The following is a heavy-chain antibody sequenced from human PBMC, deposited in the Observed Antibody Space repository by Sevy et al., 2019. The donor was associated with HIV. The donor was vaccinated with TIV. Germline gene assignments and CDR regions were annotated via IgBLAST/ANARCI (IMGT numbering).Heavy chain of an antibody. CDR2: ISYDGSNK. J-gene: IGHJ4*02. CDR3: GSDEWELLDS. D-gene: IGHD1-7*01. Sequence: GGSLRLSCAASGFTFSTYAIHWVRQAPGKGLEWVALISYDGSNKYYTDSVKGRFTISRDNSNNTLFLQMNSLRVEDTADYYWGSDEWELLDSWGQGTLVTVSS. V-gene: IGHV3-30*04. CDR1: GFTFSTYA.